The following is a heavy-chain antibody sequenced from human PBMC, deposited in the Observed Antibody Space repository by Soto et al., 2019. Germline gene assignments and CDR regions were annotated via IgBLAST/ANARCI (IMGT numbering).Heavy chain of an antibody. V-gene: IGHV4-39*01. CDR1: DISNSSSSYY. J-gene: IGHJ6*02. CDR2: IYYIGST. Sequence: SKTPSLKYPVSDISNSSSSYYWGWISMPPGKGLEWIGSIYYIGSTYYNPSLKSRVTISVDTSKNQFSLKLSSVTAADTAVYYCARHSAGLYYYYYGMDVWGQGTTVT. CDR3: ARHSAGLYYYYYGMDV.